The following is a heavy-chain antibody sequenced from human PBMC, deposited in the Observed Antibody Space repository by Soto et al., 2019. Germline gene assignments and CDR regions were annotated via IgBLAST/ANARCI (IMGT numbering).Heavy chain of an antibody. V-gene: IGHV1-69*01. CDR3: ARGGIAARYFDY. Sequence: QVQLVQSGAEVKKPGSSVKVSCRASGGTFSSYAISWVRQAPRQALEWMGGIIPIFGTANYAEKFQGRVTITADESTSTAYMELSSLRSEDTAVYYSARGGIAARYFDYWGKGTLVTVSS. D-gene: IGHD6-6*01. CDR2: IIPIFGTA. J-gene: IGHJ4*02. CDR1: GGTFSSYA.